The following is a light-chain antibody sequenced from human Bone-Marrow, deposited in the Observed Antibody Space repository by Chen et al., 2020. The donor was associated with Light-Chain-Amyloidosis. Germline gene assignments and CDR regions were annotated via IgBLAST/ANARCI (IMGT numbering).Light chain of an antibody. J-gene: IGLJ3*02. CDR2: EDD. V-gene: IGLV6-57*01. Sequence: NFMLTQPHSVSESPGKTVITSCTRSSGSNATNYVQWYQQRPGSSPTTVIYEDDQRPSGVPDRFSGSIDRSSNSASLTISGLKTEDEADYYCQSYQGSSQGVFGGGTKLTVL. CDR3: QSYQGSSQGV. CDR1: SGSNATNY.